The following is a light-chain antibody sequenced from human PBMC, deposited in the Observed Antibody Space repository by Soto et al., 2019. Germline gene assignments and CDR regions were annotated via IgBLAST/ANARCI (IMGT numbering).Light chain of an antibody. J-gene: IGKJ5*01. CDR2: DAS. V-gene: IGKV3-11*01. Sequence: EIVLTQSPATLSLSPGERATLSCRASQSVRRYLAWYQQNPGQAPRLLIYDASTRATGIPAMFSGSGSETDFTLTITSLEPEDFAVYYCQQRNNWPPITFGQGTRLEI. CDR3: QQRNNWPPIT. CDR1: QSVRRY.